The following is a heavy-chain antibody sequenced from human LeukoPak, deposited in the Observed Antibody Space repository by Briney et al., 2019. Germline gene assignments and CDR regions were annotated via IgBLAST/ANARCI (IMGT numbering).Heavy chain of an antibody. J-gene: IGHJ4*02. D-gene: IGHD1-1*01. V-gene: IGHV1-69*04. CDR1: GGTLSSYA. CDR3: ARGRSNSTTGTTWDY. CDR2: IIPILGIA. Sequence: SVKVSCKASGGTLSSYAISWVRQAPGQGLEWMGRIIPILGIANYAQKFQGRVTITADKSTSTAYMELSSLRSEDTAVYYCARGRSNSTTGTTWDYWGQGTLVTVSS.